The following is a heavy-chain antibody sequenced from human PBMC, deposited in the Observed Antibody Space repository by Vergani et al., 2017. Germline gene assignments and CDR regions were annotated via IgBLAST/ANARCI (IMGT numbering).Heavy chain of an antibody. CDR1: GFTFSSYG. CDR3: ARDVQWELTYYYYYMDV. Sequence: QVQLVESGGGVVQPGRSLRLSCAASGFTFSSYGMHWVRQAPGKGLEWVAVISYDGSNKYYADSVKGRFTISRDNSKNTLYLQMNSLRAEDTAVYYCARDVQWELTYYYYYMDVWGKGSTVTVSS. CDR2: ISYDGSNK. J-gene: IGHJ6*03. D-gene: IGHD1-26*01. V-gene: IGHV3-30*03.